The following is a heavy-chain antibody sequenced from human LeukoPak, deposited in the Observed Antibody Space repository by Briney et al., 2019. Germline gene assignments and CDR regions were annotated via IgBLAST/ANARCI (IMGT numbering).Heavy chain of an antibody. CDR3: AREEYYYDSSGYYLHDAFDI. D-gene: IGHD3-22*01. J-gene: IGHJ3*02. V-gene: IGHV4-31*03. CDR1: GGSISSGGYY. Sequence: SETLSLTCTVSGGSISSGGYYWSWIRQHPGKGLEWIGYIYYSGSTYYNPSLKSRVTISVDTSKNQFSLKLSSVTAADTAVHYCAREEYYYDSSGYYLHDAFDIWGQGTMVTVSS. CDR2: IYYSGST.